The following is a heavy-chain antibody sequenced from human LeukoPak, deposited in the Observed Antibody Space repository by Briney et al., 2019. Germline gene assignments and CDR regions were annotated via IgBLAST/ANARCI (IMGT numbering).Heavy chain of an antibody. CDR3: AKGWDVDTAIDY. V-gene: IGHV3-30*18. J-gene: IGHJ4*02. CDR1: GFTFFSYW. Sequence: TGGSLRLSCEASGFTFFSYWMSWVRQAPGKGLEWVAIISYDGSNEYYADSVKGRFTISRDNSKNTLYLQMNSLRAADTAVYYCAKGWDVDTAIDYWGQGTLVTVSS. D-gene: IGHD5-18*01. CDR2: ISYDGSNE.